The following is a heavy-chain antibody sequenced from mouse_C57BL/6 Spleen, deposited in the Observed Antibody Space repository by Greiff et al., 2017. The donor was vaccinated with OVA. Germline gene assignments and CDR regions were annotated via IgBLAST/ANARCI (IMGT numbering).Heavy chain of an antibody. CDR1: GYTFTTYP. V-gene: IGHV1-47*01. CDR2: FHTYNDDT. Sequence: QVQLKESGAELVKPGASVKMSCKASGYTFTTYPIEWVKQNHGKSLEWIGNFHTYNDDTKYNEKFKGKATMTVEKSSNTVYLELSRLKSDDTAVYYCARDRNDGYFDDWGQGTTLTVSS. CDR3: ARDRNDGYFDD. D-gene: IGHD2-1*01. J-gene: IGHJ2*01.